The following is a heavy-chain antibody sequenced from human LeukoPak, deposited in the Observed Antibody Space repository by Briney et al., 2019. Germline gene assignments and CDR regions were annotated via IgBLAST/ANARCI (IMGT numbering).Heavy chain of an antibody. CDR1: GFIFNSYG. V-gene: IGHV3-30*02. CDR2: IRYDGSNK. CDR3: AIPGDY. Sequence: GGPLRLSCAASGFIFNSYGMHWVRQAPGKGLEWVAFIRYDGSNKYYADSVKGRFTISRDNSKNTLYLQMNSLTTDDTAVYYCAIPGDYWGQGTLVTVSS. J-gene: IGHJ4*02.